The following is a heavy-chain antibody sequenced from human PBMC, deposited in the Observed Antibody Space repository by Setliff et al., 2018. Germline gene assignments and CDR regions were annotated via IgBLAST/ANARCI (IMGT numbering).Heavy chain of an antibody. CDR3: ERLVRYCSTTSCQRTSGDDF. CDR1: GYSFTSHY. Sequence: VASVKVSCKTSGYSFTSHYMHWVRQAPGQGLEWMGIINPGGLSSSSTQKFEGRVTMTRDTSTSTVYMELNSLTSDDTAVYYCERLVRYCSTTSCQRTSGDDFWGLGTLVTVSS. V-gene: IGHV1-46*01. J-gene: IGHJ4*02. D-gene: IGHD2-2*01. CDR2: INPGGLSS.